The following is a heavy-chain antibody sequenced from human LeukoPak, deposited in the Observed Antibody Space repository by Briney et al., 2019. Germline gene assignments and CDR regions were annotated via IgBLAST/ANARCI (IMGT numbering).Heavy chain of an antibody. CDR2: ISDSGDRT. CDR1: GFXFSSYA. CDR3: AKDARRSSGWYFFDH. D-gene: IGHD6-19*01. Sequence: GGSLRLSCAASGFXFSSYAMSWVRQAPGKGLEWVSAISDSGDRTYYVDSVKGRFTISRDNSKNTLYLQMNSLRADDTAVYYCAKDARRSSGWYFFDHWGQGTLVTVSS. V-gene: IGHV3-23*01. J-gene: IGHJ4*02.